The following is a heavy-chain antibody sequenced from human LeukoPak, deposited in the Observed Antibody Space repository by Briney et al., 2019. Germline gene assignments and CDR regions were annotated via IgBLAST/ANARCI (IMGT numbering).Heavy chain of an antibody. V-gene: IGHV3-48*03. D-gene: IGHD6-19*01. CDR1: GFTFSNYA. CDR2: ISDSGSSK. J-gene: IGHJ4*02. CDR3: ARSGSSGWYTVDY. Sequence: SGGSLRLSCAASGFTFSNYAMHWVRQAPGKGLEWVSYISDSGSSKHYAGSVKGRFTISRDNAKNSLYLQMNSLRAEDTAVYYCARSGSSGWYTVDYWGQGTLVTVSS.